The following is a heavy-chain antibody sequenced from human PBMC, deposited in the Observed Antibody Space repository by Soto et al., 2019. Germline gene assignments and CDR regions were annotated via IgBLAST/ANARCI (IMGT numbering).Heavy chain of an antibody. V-gene: IGHV3-7*03. CDR2: INQDGGVT. Sequence: VGSLRLSGVASGFTFISSFMGWIRQARGKGLEWVANINQDGGVTYYVDSVEGRFTISRDNTKDSLYLQMNSLRGEDTAIYYCARYYRGSGRYFFDYWGQGTLVTVSS. J-gene: IGHJ4*02. CDR3: ARYYRGSGRYFFDY. D-gene: IGHD6-19*01. CDR1: GFTFISSF.